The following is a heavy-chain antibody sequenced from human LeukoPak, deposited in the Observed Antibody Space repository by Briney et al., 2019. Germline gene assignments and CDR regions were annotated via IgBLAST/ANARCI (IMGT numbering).Heavy chain of an antibody. V-gene: IGHV4-59*12. J-gene: IGHJ4*02. Sequence: SETLSLTCTVSGGSISSYYWSWIRQPPGKGLEWIGYIYYSGSTNYNPSLKSRGTMSVDTSKNQFSLKLTSVTAADTAVYYCARATGPGGPFDYWGQGTLVTVSS. CDR2: IYYSGST. CDR3: ARATGPGGPFDY. D-gene: IGHD3-16*01. CDR1: GGSISSYY.